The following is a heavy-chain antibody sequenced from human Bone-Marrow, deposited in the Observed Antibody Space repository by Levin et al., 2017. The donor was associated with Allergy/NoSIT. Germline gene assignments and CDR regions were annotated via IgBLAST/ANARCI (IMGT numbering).Heavy chain of an antibody. D-gene: IGHD5-12*01. V-gene: IGHV1-2*04. CDR2: INPNSGGT. J-gene: IGHJ6*02. Sequence: ASVKVSCKASGYTFTGYYMHWVRQAPGQGLEWMGWINPNSGGTNYAQKFQGWVTMTRDTSISTAYMELSRLRSDDTAVYYCAREGHELGGYDFSHIYYYYGMDGWGQGTTVTVSS. CDR3: AREGHELGGYDFSHIYYYYGMDG. CDR1: GYTFTGYY.